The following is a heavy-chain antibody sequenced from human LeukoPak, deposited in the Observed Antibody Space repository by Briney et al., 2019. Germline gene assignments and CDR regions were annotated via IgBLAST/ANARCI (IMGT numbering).Heavy chain of an antibody. CDR1: GFPYCGIA. CDR3: VNSISAGSALDH. V-gene: IGHV3-30*02. D-gene: IGHD4-11*01. J-gene: IGHJ5*02. CDR2: IRFDGNEK. Sequence: PGGSLRLSCAGYGFPYCGIAMECLRQTPGKGLEWVSFIRFDGNEKLYADSVNGRLTISRDNSKDTMYLQVSSLKPEARGVYYCVNSISAGSALDHWGQGTLVTVSS.